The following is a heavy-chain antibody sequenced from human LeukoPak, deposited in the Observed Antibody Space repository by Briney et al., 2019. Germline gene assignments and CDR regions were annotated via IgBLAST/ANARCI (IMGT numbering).Heavy chain of an antibody. Sequence: SETLSLTCTVSGGSISSSSYYWGCIRQPPGKGLEWIGSIYYSGSTYYNPSLKSRVTISVDTSKNQFSLKLSSVTAADTAVYYCARGRILAAAGLVPFDYWGQGTLVTVSS. J-gene: IGHJ4*02. CDR3: ARGRILAAAGLVPFDY. V-gene: IGHV4-39*07. CDR1: GGSISSSSYY. D-gene: IGHD6-13*01. CDR2: IYYSGST.